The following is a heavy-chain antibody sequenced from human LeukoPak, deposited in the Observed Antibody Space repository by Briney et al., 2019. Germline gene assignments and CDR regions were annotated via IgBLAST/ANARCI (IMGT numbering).Heavy chain of an antibody. CDR1: GFTFSSYG. CDR3: ATDSTPSSTSPRVDAFDI. D-gene: IGHD2-2*01. V-gene: IGHV3-30*02. CDR2: IRYDGSNK. Sequence: PGGSLRLSCAASGFTFSSYGMHWVRQAPGKGLEWVAFIRYDGSNKYYADSVKGRFTISRDNSKNTLYLQMNSLRAEDTAVYYCATDSTPSSTSPRVDAFDIWGQGTMVTVSS. J-gene: IGHJ3*02.